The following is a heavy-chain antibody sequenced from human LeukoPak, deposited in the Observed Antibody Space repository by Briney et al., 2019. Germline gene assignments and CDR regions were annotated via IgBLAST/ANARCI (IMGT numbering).Heavy chain of an antibody. V-gene: IGHV3-21*04. D-gene: IGHD3-16*01. J-gene: IGHJ4*01. CDR1: GVTFSSSS. Sequence: PGGSLRLSCAASGVTFSSSSKNWGWIRQGHGPELVSFINSSCTYIYYADSVKGRFTISRDNSKNKLYLQMNSLRADAAAASYCSKKGPAVGDYF. CDR3: SKKGPAVGDYF. CDR2: INSSCTYI.